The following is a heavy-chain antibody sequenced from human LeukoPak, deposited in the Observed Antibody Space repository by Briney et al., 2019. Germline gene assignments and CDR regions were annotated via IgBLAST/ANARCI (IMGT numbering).Heavy chain of an antibody. D-gene: IGHD1-26*01. Sequence: PSETLSLTCTVSGYSISSGYYWGWIRQPPGKGLEWIGSIYHSGSTYYNPSLKSRVTISVDTSKNQFSLKLSSVTAADTAVYYCARSRELRPWFDPWGQGTLVTVSS. V-gene: IGHV4-38-2*02. CDR1: GYSISSGYY. J-gene: IGHJ5*02. CDR2: IYHSGST. CDR3: ARSRELRPWFDP.